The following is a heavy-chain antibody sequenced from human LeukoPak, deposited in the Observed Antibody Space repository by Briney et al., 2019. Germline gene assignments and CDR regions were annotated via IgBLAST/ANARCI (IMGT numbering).Heavy chain of an antibody. Sequence: SVKVSCKASGGTFSSYTISWVRQAPGQGLEWMGGIIPIFDITIYAQKFQGRVTITADKSTSTAYMELSSLRSEDTAVYYCARDSAEQLADAFDIWGQGTMVAVSS. CDR3: ARDSAEQLADAFDI. D-gene: IGHD6-13*01. J-gene: IGHJ3*02. CDR2: IIPIFDIT. CDR1: GGTFSSYT. V-gene: IGHV1-69*10.